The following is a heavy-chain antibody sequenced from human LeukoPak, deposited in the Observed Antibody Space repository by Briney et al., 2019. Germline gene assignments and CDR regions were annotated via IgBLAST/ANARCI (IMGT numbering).Heavy chain of an antibody. CDR3: ARDYDYFSGHNLDACDI. D-gene: IGHD2-15*01. CDR1: GLTFSSYW. CDR2: IKEDGSAK. Sequence: AGGSLRLSCAASGLTFSSYWMTWVRQAPGKGREWVANIKEDGSAKSYVDSVKGRFTISRDNAKNSLYLQMNSLRVEDTAVYYCARDYDYFSGHNLDACDIWGQGTTVIVSS. V-gene: IGHV3-7*01. J-gene: IGHJ3*02.